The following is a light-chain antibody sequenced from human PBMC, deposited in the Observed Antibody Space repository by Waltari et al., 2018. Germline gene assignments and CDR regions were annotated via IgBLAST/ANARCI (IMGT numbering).Light chain of an antibody. V-gene: IGLV2-14*03. CDR2: DVS. CDR3: SSYTSSSTLV. Sequence: QSALTQPASVSGSPGQSITISCTGPHSDVGGYNYVSWYQQHPGKAPKLMIYDVSNRPSGVSNRFSGSKSGNTASLTISGLQAEDEADYYCSSYTSSSTLVFGGGTKLTVL. J-gene: IGLJ2*01. CDR1: HSDVGGYNY.